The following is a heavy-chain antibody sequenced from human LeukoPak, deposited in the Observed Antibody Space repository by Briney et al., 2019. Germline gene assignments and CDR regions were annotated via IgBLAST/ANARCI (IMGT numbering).Heavy chain of an antibody. Sequence: TSETLSLTCTVSGGSISSGSYYWSWIRQPAGKGLEWIGRIYTSGSTNYNPSLKSRVTISVDTSKNQFSLKLSSVTAADTAVYYCARVRNWGNYFDYWGQGTLVTVSS. CDR2: IYTSGST. D-gene: IGHD7-27*01. CDR3: ARVRNWGNYFDY. CDR1: GGSISSGSYY. V-gene: IGHV4-61*02. J-gene: IGHJ4*02.